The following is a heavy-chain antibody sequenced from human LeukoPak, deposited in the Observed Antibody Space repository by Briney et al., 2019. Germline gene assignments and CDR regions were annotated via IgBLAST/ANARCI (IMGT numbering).Heavy chain of an antibody. CDR3: AREGVGYYYDSSGYGKDY. CDR1: GYTFTGYY. D-gene: IGHD3-22*01. V-gene: IGHV1-2*02. CDR2: INPNSGGT. J-gene: IGHJ4*02. Sequence: ASVKVSCKASGYTFTGYYMHWVRQAPGQGLEWMGWINPNSGGTNYAQKFQGRVTMTRDTSISTAYVELSRLRSDDTAVYYCAREGVGYYYDSSGYGKDYWGQGTLVTVS.